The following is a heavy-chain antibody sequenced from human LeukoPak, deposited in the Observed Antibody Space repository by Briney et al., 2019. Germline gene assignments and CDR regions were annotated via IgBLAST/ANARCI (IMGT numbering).Heavy chain of an antibody. J-gene: IGHJ4*02. V-gene: IGHV3-9*01. CDR2: ISWNSGSI. Sequence: GRSLRLSCAASGFTFDDYAMHWVRQAPGKGLEWVSGISWNSGSIGYADSVKGRLTISRDNAKNSLYLQMNSLRAEDTALYYCAKDRIPYGSGSPFDYWGQGTLVTVSS. CDR3: AKDRIPYGSGSPFDY. CDR1: GFTFDDYA. D-gene: IGHD3-10*01.